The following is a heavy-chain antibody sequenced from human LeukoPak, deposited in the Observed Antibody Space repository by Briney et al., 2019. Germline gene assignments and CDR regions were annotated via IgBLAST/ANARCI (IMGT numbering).Heavy chain of an antibody. Sequence: GGSLRLSCAASGFTFSSYAMSWVRQAPGKGLEWVSAISGSGGSTYYADSVKGRFTISRDNSKNTLYLQMNSLRAEDTAVYYCAKFNGGDYYGSGSYYNVIPGYFDYWGQGTLVTVFS. J-gene: IGHJ4*02. V-gene: IGHV3-23*01. CDR2: ISGSGGST. CDR3: AKFNGGDYYGSGSYYNVIPGYFDY. D-gene: IGHD3-10*01. CDR1: GFTFSSYA.